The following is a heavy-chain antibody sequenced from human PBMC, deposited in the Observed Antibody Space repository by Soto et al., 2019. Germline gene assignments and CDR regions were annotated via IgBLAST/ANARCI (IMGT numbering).Heavy chain of an antibody. D-gene: IGHD6-13*01. V-gene: IGHV1-18*01. J-gene: IGHJ5*02. CDR1: GYTFTSYG. CDR2: ISAYNGNT. CDR3: ARDWSPAGTFGFDP. Sequence: ASVKVSCKASGYTFTSYGISWVRQAPGQGLEWMGWISAYNGNTNYAQKLQGRVTMTTDTSTSTAYMELRSLRSDDTAVYYCARDWSPAGTFGFDPWGQGTLVTVSS.